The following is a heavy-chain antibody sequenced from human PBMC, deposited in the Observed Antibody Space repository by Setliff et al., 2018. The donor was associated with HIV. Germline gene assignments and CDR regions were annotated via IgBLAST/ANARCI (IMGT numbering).Heavy chain of an antibody. CDR3: ARDPTVGSPDYFDF. CDR2: MSIHGNVI. J-gene: IGHJ4*02. CDR1: GFTFDSYV. V-gene: IGHV3-30*03. Sequence: GGSLRLSCAATGFTFDSYVLHWVRQAPGKGLEWVAVMSIHGNVIIYADSVEGRFTISRDNSRNRLFLQMNSLRVEDTAVYYCARDPTVGSPDYFDFWGQGTLVTVS. D-gene: IGHD1-26*01.